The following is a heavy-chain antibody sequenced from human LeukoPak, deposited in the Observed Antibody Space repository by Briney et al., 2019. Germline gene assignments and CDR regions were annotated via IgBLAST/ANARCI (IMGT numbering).Heavy chain of an antibody. CDR3: AREGSGYDSPHY. V-gene: IGHV4-30-4*08. Sequence: SETLSLTCTVSGGSISSGDYYWSWIRQPPGKGLEWIGYIYYSGSTYYNPSLKSRVTISVDTSKNQFSLKLSSVTAADTAVYYCAREGSGYDSPHYWGQGTLVTASS. D-gene: IGHD5-12*01. J-gene: IGHJ4*02. CDR1: GGSISSGDYY. CDR2: IYYSGST.